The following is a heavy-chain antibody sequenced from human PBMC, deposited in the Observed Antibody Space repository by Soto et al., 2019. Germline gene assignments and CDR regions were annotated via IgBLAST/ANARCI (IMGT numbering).Heavy chain of an antibody. J-gene: IGHJ4*02. CDR2: IYYSGST. CDR3: ARGYCSGGSSPLGY. D-gene: IGHD2-15*01. CDR1: GGSISSYY. V-gene: IGHV4-59*01. Sequence: SETLSLTCTVSGGSISSYYWSWIRQPPGKGLEWIGYIYYSGSTNYNPSLKSRVTISVDTSKNQFSLKLSSVTAADTAVYYCARGYCSGGSSPLGYWGQGTLVTVSS.